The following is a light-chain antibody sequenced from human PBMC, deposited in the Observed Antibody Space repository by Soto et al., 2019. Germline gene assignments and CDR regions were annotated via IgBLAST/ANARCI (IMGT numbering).Light chain of an antibody. CDR2: GAS. CDR1: QSVDSY. J-gene: IGKJ5*01. CDR3: QQRDSWPIT. Sequence: EIVLTQSPASLSLSPGEIATLSFRASQSVDSYLVWYQQKPGQAPRLLIFGASNRATGIPARFSGSGSGTDFTLTINSLEPDDFAVYYCQQRDSWPITFGQGTRLEIK. V-gene: IGKV3-11*01.